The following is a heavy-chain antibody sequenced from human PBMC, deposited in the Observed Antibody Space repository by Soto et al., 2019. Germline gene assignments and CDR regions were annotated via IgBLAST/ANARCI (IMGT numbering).Heavy chain of an antibody. CDR3: ARDKITGLFDY. D-gene: IGHD2-8*02. Sequence: SETLSLTCTVSGGSISSYFWSWIRQPPGTGLEWIGEINHSGSTNYNPSLKSRVTISVDTSKNQFSLKLTSVTAADTAVYYCARDKITGLFDYWGQGTLVTVSS. J-gene: IGHJ4*02. V-gene: IGHV4-34*01. CDR2: INHSGST. CDR1: GGSISSYF.